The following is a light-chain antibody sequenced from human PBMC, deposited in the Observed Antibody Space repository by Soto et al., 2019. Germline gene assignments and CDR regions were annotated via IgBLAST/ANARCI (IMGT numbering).Light chain of an antibody. V-gene: IGKV1-5*03. CDR2: KAS. J-gene: IGKJ1*01. Sequence: DIQMTQSPSTLSASVGGRVTITCRASQSISVWLAWYQQKPGKAPKPLIYKASSLESGVPSRFSGSGSGTEFTLTISSLQPDDLATYFCQQYHSFSRTFGPGTRVEIK. CDR1: QSISVW. CDR3: QQYHSFSRT.